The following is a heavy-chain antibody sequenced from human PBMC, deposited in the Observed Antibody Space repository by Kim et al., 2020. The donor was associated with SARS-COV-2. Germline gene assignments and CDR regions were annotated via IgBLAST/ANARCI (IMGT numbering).Heavy chain of an antibody. D-gene: IGHD6-13*01. CDR2: INPNSGGT. V-gene: IGHV1-2*02. J-gene: IGHJ5*02. Sequence: ASVKVSCKASGYTFTGYYMHWVRQAPGQGLEWMGWINPNSGGTNYAQKFQGRVTMTRDTSISTAYMELSRLRSDDTAVYYCAREMYHGYSSSWYRSSDNWFDPWGQGTLVTVSS. CDR1: GYTFTGYY. CDR3: AREMYHGYSSSWYRSSDNWFDP.